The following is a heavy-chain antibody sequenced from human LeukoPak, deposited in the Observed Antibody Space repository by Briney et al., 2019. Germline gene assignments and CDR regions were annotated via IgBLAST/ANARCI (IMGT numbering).Heavy chain of an antibody. CDR1: GFTFSNYW. Sequence: GGSLRLSCAASGFTFSNYWMSWVRQAPGKGLEWVANIKHDGGETYYVESVRGRFTISRDNAKNAVFLQMNSLRDEDTAVYYCTRSGIYSSAWSDYWGQGTLISVSS. J-gene: IGHJ4*02. CDR3: TRSGIYSSAWSDY. CDR2: IKHDGGET. D-gene: IGHD6-19*01. V-gene: IGHV3-7*01.